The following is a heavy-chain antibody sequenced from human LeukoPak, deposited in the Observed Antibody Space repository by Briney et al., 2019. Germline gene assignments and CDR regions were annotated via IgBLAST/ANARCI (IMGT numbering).Heavy chain of an antibody. CDR3: ARFNLGWLDP. CDR1: GFPFKSYA. Sequence: GGSLRLSCAASGFPFKSYAMSWVRQAPGKGLEWISYISSGVTTEYYADSVKSRFTISRDDARDSLYLQMESLRAEDTAVYYCARFNLGWLDPWGQGALVTVSS. J-gene: IGHJ5*02. CDR2: ISSGVTTE. V-gene: IGHV3-48*01. D-gene: IGHD1-20*01.